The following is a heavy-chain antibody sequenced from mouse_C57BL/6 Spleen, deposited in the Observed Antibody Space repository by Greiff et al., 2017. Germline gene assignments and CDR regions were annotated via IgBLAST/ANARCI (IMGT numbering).Heavy chain of an antibody. Sequence: VQGVESGAELVRPGASVTLSCKASGYTFTDYEMHWVKQTPVHGLEWIGAIDPETGGTAYNQKFKGKAILTADKASSTAYVELRNLTSKVSAVDYCTRSGYFDYWGQGTTLTVSS. CDR2: IDPETGGT. CDR1: GYTFTDYE. CDR3: TRSGYFDY. D-gene: IGHD3-1*01. J-gene: IGHJ2*01. V-gene: IGHV1-15*01.